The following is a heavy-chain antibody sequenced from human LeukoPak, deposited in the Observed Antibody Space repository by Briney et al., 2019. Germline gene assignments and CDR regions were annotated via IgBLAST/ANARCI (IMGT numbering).Heavy chain of an antibody. D-gene: IGHD3-10*01. J-gene: IGHJ4*02. CDR3: ARGSHYYYGSGSYADY. Sequence: SVKVSCKASGGTFSSYAISWVRQAPGQGLEWMGGIIPIFGTANYAQKFQGRVTITADKSTSTAYMELSSLRSEDTAVYYCARGSHYYYGSGSYADYWGQGTLVTVSS. CDR2: IIPIFGTA. CDR1: GGTFSSYA. V-gene: IGHV1-69*06.